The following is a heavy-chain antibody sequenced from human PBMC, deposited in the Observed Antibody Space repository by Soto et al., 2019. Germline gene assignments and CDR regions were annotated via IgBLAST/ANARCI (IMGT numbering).Heavy chain of an antibody. CDR3: ARGESLFTIFGVVNIISPIFVY. Sequence: PSETLSLTCSVSGGSINIGGFWWGWIRQRPGKGLEWIGHIDHSGTAYYNPSLRSRFTISVDTSKNQFSLKLSSVTAADTAVYYCARGESLFTIFGVVNIISPIFVYWGQGTLVTVSS. CDR2: IDHSGTA. CDR1: GGSINIGGFW. J-gene: IGHJ4*02. V-gene: IGHV4-31*03. D-gene: IGHD3-3*01.